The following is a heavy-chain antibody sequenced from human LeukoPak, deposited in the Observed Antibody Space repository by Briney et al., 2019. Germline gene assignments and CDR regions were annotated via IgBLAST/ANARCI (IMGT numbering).Heavy chain of an antibody. V-gene: IGHV3-7*03. CDR3: AKGGYGSGSYYRAGGDAFDI. CDR2: IKQDGSEK. J-gene: IGHJ3*02. CDR1: GFTFSTYR. D-gene: IGHD3-10*01. Sequence: GGSLRLSCAASGFTFSTYRMSWVRQAPGKGLEWVANIKQDGSEKHYVDSVKGRFTISRDNAKNSLYLQMNSLRAEDTAVYYCAKGGYGSGSYYRAGGDAFDIWGQGTMVTVSS.